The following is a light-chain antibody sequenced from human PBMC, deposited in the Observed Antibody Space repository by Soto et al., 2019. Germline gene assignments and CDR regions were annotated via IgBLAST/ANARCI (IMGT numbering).Light chain of an antibody. J-gene: IGKJ5*01. CDR2: DAS. V-gene: IGKV3-11*01. CDR3: QQRSNWRTT. CDR1: QTVRNNY. Sequence: EIVLTQSPGTLSLSPGERGTLSCRASQTVRNNYLAWYQQKPGQAPRLLIYDASNRATGIPARFSGSGSGTDFTLTISSLEPEDFAVYYCQQRSNWRTTFGQGTRLEIK.